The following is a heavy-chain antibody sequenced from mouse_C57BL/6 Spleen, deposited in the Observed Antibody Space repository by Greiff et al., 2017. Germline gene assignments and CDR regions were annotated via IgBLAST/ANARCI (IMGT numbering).Heavy chain of an antibody. V-gene: IGHV1-69*01. D-gene: IGHD3-1*01. CDR3: AHSSKDAMDY. J-gene: IGHJ4*01. CDR2: IDPSDSYT. CDR1: GYTFTSYW. Sequence: VQLQQSGAELVMPGASVKLSCKASGYTFTSYWMHWVKQRPGQGLEWIGEIDPSDSYTNYNQKFKGKSTLTVDKSSSTAYMQLSSLTSEDSAVYYCAHSSKDAMDYWGQGTSVTVSS.